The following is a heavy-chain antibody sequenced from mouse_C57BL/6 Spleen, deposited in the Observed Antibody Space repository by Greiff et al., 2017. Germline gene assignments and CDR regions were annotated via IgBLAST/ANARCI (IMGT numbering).Heavy chain of an antibody. D-gene: IGHD2-4*01. J-gene: IGHJ3*01. CDR3: TNDYGGFAY. V-gene: IGHV1-15*01. CDR2: IDPETGGT. Sequence: QVQLQQSGAELVRPGASVTLSCKASGYTFTDYEMHWVKQTPVHGLAWIGAIDPETGGTAYNQKFKGKDILNADKSSSTAYMELRSLTSEDSAVYYWTNDYGGFAYWGQGTLVTVSA. CDR1: GYTFTDYE.